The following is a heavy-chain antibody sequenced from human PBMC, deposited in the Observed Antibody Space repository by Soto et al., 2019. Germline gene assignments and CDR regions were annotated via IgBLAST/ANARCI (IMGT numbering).Heavy chain of an antibody. CDR3: VKQAHGLDGVAFDY. CDR2: VSTSGRST. D-gene: IGHD2-15*01. CDR1: GFIFSEST. Sequence: GGSLRLSCSASGFIFSESTIYWVRQVPGKGLEAISAVSTSGRSTYYADSVKDRFTISRDNSKNTLFLQMGSLRPEDTAIYYCVKQAHGLDGVAFDYWGQGTQVTV. V-gene: IGHV3-64D*06. J-gene: IGHJ4*02.